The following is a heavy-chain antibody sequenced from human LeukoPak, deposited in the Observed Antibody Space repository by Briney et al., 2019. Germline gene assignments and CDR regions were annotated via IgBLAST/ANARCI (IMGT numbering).Heavy chain of an antibody. V-gene: IGHV1-2*06. CDR2: INPNTGGT. D-gene: IGHD4-17*01. J-gene: IGHJ4*02. Sequence: ASVKVSRKASGYTFTAYDVSWVRQAPGQGLEWMGRINPNTGGTKYAQKFQGRVTMTRDTSINTAYMELSRLRSDDTAVYYCAKDRFDYGDYDYWGQGTLVTVSS. CDR3: AKDRFDYGDYDY. CDR1: GYTFTAYD.